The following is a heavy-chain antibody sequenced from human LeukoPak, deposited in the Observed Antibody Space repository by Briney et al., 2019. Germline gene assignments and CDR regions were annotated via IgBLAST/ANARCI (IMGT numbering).Heavy chain of an antibody. CDR1: GFAFSSYA. D-gene: IGHD3-16*01. Sequence: KSGGSLRVSCAASGFAFSSYAMNWVRQAPGKGLEWVSSVSTSGTSKYYADSVKGRFAISRDNAKNSLYLQMSGLEAEDTAVYYCARERGGEDFDCWGQGTLVTVSS. CDR3: ARERGGEDFDC. V-gene: IGHV3-21*01. CDR2: VSTSGTSK. J-gene: IGHJ4*02.